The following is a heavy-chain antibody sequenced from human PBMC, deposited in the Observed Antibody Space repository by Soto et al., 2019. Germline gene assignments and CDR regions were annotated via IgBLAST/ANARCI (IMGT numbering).Heavy chain of an antibody. Sequence: ASVRISCKASGYTLTSYGIRWVRQSHGQGLEWMGWISAYNANTNYAQKLQGRVTMPTDTSTSTAYMEPRSLRSDDTAVYYCCRDFPRGGYNHYWGQGTLVTVSS. V-gene: IGHV1-18*01. CDR2: ISAYNANT. CDR3: CRDFPRGGYNHY. J-gene: IGHJ4*01. D-gene: IGHD5-12*01. CDR1: GYTLTSYG.